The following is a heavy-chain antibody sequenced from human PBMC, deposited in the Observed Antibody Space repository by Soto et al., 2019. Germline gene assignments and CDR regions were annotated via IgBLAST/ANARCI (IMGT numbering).Heavy chain of an antibody. J-gene: IGHJ6*02. CDR3: VRDPLSSFAMDV. D-gene: IGHD3-10*02. CDR2: IIPAFGKT. CDR1: GGTFTSYA. V-gene: IGHV1-69*18. Sequence: QVQLVQSGAEVKKPGSSVKVSCKASGGTFTSYAVSWVRQAPGQGLEWMGKIIPAFGKTYYAQKFQGRLTISADDTTSTAYMELSSLVSADTAVYYCVRDPLSSFAMDVWGQGTTVIVSS.